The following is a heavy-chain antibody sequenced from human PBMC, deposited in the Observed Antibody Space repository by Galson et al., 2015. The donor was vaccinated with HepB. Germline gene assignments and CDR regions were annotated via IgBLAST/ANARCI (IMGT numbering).Heavy chain of an antibody. J-gene: IGHJ6*03. CDR3: ARDHGKLHFPEDYYYYYMDV. V-gene: IGHV3-21*01. CDR2: ISSSSSYI. CDR1: GFTFSSYS. D-gene: IGHD2-15*01. Sequence: SLRLSCAASGFTFSSYSMNWVRQAPGKGLEWVSSISSSSSYIYYADSVKGRFTISRDNAKNSLYLQMNSLRAEDTAVYYCARDHGKLHFPEDYYYYYMDVWGKGTTVTVSS.